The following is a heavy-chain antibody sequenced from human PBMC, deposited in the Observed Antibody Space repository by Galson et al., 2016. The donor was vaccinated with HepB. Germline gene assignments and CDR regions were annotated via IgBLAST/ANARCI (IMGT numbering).Heavy chain of an antibody. Sequence: SLRLSCAASGFTFNSYSMNWVRQAPGKGLEWISYISSSSRTIYYADSVKGRFTISRDNAKNSLYLQMNSLRAEDTAVYYCAKDIGGGSDYLEYLQHWGQGTQVTVSP. V-gene: IGHV3-48*04. CDR1: GFTFNSYS. CDR2: ISSSSRTI. CDR3: AKDIGGGSDYLEYLQH. J-gene: IGHJ1*01. D-gene: IGHD4-17*01.